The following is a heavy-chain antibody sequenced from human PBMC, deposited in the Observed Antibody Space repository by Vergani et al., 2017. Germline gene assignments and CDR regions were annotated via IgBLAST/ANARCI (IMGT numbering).Heavy chain of an antibody. CDR3: ARDNXGYGYSPATDYYYGMDV. CDR2: IYSGGST. V-gene: IGHV3-66*01. Sequence: EVQLVESGGGLVQPGGSLRLSCAASGFTVSSNYMSWVRQAPGKGLEWVSVIYSGGSTYYADSVKGRFTISRDNSKNTRYLQMNILRAEDTSVYYCARDNXGYGYSPATDYYYGMDVWGQGTTVTVSS. CDR1: GFTVSSNY. D-gene: IGHD5-12*01. J-gene: IGHJ6*02.